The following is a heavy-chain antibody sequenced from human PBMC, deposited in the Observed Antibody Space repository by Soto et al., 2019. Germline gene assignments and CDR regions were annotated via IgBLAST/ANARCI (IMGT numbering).Heavy chain of an antibody. V-gene: IGHV3-23*01. CDR1: GFTFGAYA. CDR2: ISGSGHST. Sequence: GGSLRLSCAASGFTFGAYAMNWVRQAPGKGLEWVSVISGSGHSTYYEDSVKGRLTISRDNSKNTLDLQMSSLRAEDTGVYYCAREVQGIAFFGEVGTGLDVWGQGTTVTVSS. J-gene: IGHJ6*02. CDR3: AREVQGIAFFGEVGTGLDV. D-gene: IGHD3-3*01.